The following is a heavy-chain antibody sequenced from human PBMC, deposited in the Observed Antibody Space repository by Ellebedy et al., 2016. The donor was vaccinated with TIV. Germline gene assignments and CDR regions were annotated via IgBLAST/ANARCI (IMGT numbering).Heavy chain of an antibody. J-gene: IGHJ4*02. CDR1: GFTFTSHS. CDR2: ITGGGDYV. D-gene: IGHD6-19*01. V-gene: IGHV3-21*01. CDR3: ARGDGRGWLWDY. Sequence: GESLKISCEASGFTFTSHSMHWVRQAPGMGLEWVSSITGGGDYVNYADPVKGRFTISRDDSKNSLFLQMNNLRAEDTAVYYCARGDGRGWLWDYWGQGTLVTVSS.